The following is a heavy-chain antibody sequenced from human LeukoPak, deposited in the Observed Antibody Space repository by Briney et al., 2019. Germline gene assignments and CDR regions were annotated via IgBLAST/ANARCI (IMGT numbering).Heavy chain of an antibody. Sequence: GGSLRLSCAASAFTCSTYVMSWVRQAPGKGLEWVSAISGSGGSTYYADSVKGRFTISRDNSKNTLYLQMNSLGADDTAVYYCAKGNWRYFDYWGQGTLVTVSS. J-gene: IGHJ4*02. CDR1: AFTCSTYV. CDR3: AKGNWRYFDY. D-gene: IGHD1-1*01. V-gene: IGHV3-23*01. CDR2: ISGSGGST.